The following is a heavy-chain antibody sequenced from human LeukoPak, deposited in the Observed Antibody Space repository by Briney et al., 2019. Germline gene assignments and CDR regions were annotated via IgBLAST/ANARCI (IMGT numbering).Heavy chain of an antibody. CDR3: ARRAGDYSHPYDY. J-gene: IGHJ4*02. Sequence: GGSLRLSCTVSGFTVSSNSMSWVRQAPGKGLEWVSFIYTTGNTHNSDSVKGRFTISRDSSKNTLYLQMNSLRAEDTAVYYCARRAGDYSHPYDYWGQGTLVTVSS. V-gene: IGHV3-53*01. D-gene: IGHD3-22*01. CDR1: GFTVSSNS. CDR2: IYTTGNT.